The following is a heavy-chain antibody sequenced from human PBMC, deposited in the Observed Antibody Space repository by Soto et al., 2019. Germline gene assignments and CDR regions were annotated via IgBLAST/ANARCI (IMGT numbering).Heavy chain of an antibody. CDR1: GFTFSTYG. CDR2: IWYDGSNK. CDR3: ARDGALGDTAVVDS. V-gene: IGHV3-33*01. D-gene: IGHD5-18*01. Sequence: QVQLVESGGGVVQPGKSLRLSCAASGFTFSTYGMHWVRQAPGKGLEWVAVIWYDGSNKYHGDSLKGRFTISRDNSKNTLYLQRKNLRAEDTAVYYCARDGALGDTAVVDSWGQGTLVTVSS. J-gene: IGHJ4*02.